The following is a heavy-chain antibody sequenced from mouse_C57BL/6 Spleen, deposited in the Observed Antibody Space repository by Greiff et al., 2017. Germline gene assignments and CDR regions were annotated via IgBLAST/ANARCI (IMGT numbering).Heavy chain of an antibody. CDR2: IYPGSGNT. J-gene: IGHJ2*01. V-gene: IGHV1-76*01. CDR1: GYTFTDYY. CDR3: ARGGTAPYFDY. Sequence: QVQLQQSGAELVRPGASVKLSCKASGYTFTDYYINWVKQRPGQGLEWIARIYPGSGNTYYNEKFKGKATLTAEKSSSTAYMQLSSLTSEDSAVYFCARGGTAPYFDYWGQGTTLTFSS. D-gene: IGHD1-2*01.